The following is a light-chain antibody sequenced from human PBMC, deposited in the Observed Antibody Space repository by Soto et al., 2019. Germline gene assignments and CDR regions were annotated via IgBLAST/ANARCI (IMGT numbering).Light chain of an antibody. V-gene: IGKV3D-20*02. CDR2: DAS. CDR3: QQRSNWPQWT. Sequence: VLTQSPGTLSLSSGEGVNLSFRASQTVTNDYLAWYQQKDGQAPRLLIYDASTRATGVPDRFSGSGSETDFTLTISRLEPEDFAVYYCQQRSNWPQWTFGQGTKVDIK. J-gene: IGKJ1*01. CDR1: QTVTNDY.